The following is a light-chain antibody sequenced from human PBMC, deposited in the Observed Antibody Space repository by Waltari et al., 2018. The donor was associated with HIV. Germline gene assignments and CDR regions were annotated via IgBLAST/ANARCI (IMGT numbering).Light chain of an antibody. CDR1: SSNIGAGYD. CDR2: TNS. J-gene: IGLJ3*02. V-gene: IGLV1-40*01. Sequence: QSVLTQPPSVSGAPGQRVTIPCAGSSSNIGAGYDVHWYQQLPGTAPKLLIQTNSNRPSGVPDRFAGSKSGTLASLAITGLQAEDEADYYCQSYDSSLSSSVFGGGTKLTVL. CDR3: QSYDSSLSSSV.